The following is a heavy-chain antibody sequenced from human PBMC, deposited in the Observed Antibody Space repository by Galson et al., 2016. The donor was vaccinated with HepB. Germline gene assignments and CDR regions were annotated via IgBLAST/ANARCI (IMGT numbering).Heavy chain of an antibody. Sequence: SLRLSCAASGFTFSNSAMSWVRQAPGKGLEWVSAISGRADSTYYADSVKGRFTISRDNSKNTLYLQLKSLRAEDTAVYYCAKGGPRWVVVATLVPFDYWGQGTTVTVSA. D-gene: IGHD2-15*01. CDR2: ISGRADST. CDR1: GFTFSNSA. V-gene: IGHV3-23*01. CDR3: AKGGPRWVVVATLVPFDY. J-gene: IGHJ4*02.